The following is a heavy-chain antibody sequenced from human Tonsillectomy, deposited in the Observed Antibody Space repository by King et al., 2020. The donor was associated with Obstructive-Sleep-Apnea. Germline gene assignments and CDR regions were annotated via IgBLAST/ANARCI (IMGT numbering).Heavy chain of an antibody. D-gene: IGHD3-10*01. V-gene: IGHV3-30-3*01. J-gene: IGHJ6*02. CDR1: GFTFSSYA. Sequence: LQLVQSGGGVVQPGRSLRLSCAASGFTFSSYAMHWVRQAPGKGLEWVAVISYDGSNKYYADSVKGRFTISRDNSKNTLYLQMNSLRAEDTALYYCARASPPVRGVLYYYYGMDVWGQGTTVTVSS. CDR3: ARASPPVRGVLYYYYGMDV. CDR2: ISYDGSNK.